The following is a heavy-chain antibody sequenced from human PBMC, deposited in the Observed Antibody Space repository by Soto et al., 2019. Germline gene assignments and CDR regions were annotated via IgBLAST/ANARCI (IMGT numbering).Heavy chain of an antibody. Sequence: SETLSLTCAVYGGSFSGYYWSWIRQPPGKGLEWIGEINHSGSTNYNPSLKSRVTISVDTSKNQFSLKLSSVTAADTAVYYCARMYNWFDPWGQGTLVTVSS. J-gene: IGHJ5*02. V-gene: IGHV4-34*01. CDR2: INHSGST. CDR1: GGSFSGYY. CDR3: ARMYNWFDP.